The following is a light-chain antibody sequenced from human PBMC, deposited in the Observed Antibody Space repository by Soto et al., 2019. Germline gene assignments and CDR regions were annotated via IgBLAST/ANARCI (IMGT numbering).Light chain of an antibody. CDR3: SSYTSSSTLDPYV. V-gene: IGLV2-14*01. CDR2: DVS. J-gene: IGLJ1*01. CDR1: SSDVGGYNY. Sequence: QSVLTQPASVSGSPRQSITISCTGTSSDVGGYNYVSWYQQHPGKAPKLMIYDVSNRPSGVSNRFSGSKSGNTASLTISGLQAEDEADYYCSSYTSSSTLDPYVFGTGTKVTVL.